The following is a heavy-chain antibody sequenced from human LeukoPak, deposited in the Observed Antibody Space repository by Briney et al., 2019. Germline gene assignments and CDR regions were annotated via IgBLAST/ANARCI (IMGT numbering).Heavy chain of an antibody. Sequence: GGSLRLSCAASGFTFSSYAMSWVRQAPGKGLEWVSAISGSGGSTYSADSVKGRFTISRDNAKNFLYLQMNSLRAEDTAVYYCARTYYDILTGYNPYFDYWGQGILVTVSS. CDR3: ARTYYDILTGYNPYFDY. J-gene: IGHJ4*02. CDR1: GFTFSSYA. CDR2: ISGSGGST. D-gene: IGHD3-9*01. V-gene: IGHV3-23*01.